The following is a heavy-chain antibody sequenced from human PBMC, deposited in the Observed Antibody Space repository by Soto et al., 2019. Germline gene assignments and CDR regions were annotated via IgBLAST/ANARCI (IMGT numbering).Heavy chain of an antibody. CDR3: ARGSRIAVAGYYYYYGMDV. D-gene: IGHD6-19*01. Sequence: PSQTLSLTCXISGDSVSSNSAAWNWIRQSPSRGLEWLGRTYYRSKWYNDYAVSVKSRITINPDTSKNQFSLQLNSVTPEDTAVYYCARGSRIAVAGYYYYYGMDVWGQGTTVTVSS. J-gene: IGHJ6*02. V-gene: IGHV6-1*01. CDR2: TYYRSKWYN. CDR1: GDSVSSNSAA.